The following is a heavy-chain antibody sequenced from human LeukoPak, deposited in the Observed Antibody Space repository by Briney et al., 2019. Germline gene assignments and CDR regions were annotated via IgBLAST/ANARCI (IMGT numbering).Heavy chain of an antibody. D-gene: IGHD4-23*01. V-gene: IGHV3-7*02. J-gene: IGHJ4*02. CDR3: ARAPTTVVTLGDY. Sequence: GGSLRLSCAASGFTFSDYWMGWVRQAPGRGLEWVANIKQDGSEQYYGESVRGRLTISRDNAKNSVYLQMNSLRAEDTAVYYCARAPTTVVTLGDYWGQGTLVTVSS. CDR1: GFTFSDYW. CDR2: IKQDGSEQ.